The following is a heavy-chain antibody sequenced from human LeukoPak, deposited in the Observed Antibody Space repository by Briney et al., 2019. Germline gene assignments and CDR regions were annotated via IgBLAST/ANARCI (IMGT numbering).Heavy chain of an antibody. CDR1: GFTFSSYS. D-gene: IGHD5-18*01. CDR3: ASGVDTAMAYAFDI. Sequence: GGSLRLSCAASGFTFSSYSMNWVRQAPGKGLEWVSSISSSGSYIYYADSVKGRFTISRDNAKNSLYLQMNSLRAEDTAVYYCASGVDTAMAYAFDIWGQGTMVTVSS. CDR2: ISSSGSYI. V-gene: IGHV3-21*01. J-gene: IGHJ3*02.